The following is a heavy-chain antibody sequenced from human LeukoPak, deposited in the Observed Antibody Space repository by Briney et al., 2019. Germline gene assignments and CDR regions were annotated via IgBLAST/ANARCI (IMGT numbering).Heavy chain of an antibody. CDR2: IYPGDSDT. V-gene: IGHV5-51*01. D-gene: IGHD1-1*01. CDR1: GYSFTSYW. J-gene: IGHJ5*02. Sequence: GESLKISCKGSGYSFTSYWIGWVRQMPGKGLEWMGIIYPGDSDTRYSPSFQGQVTISADKSISTAYLQWSSLKASDTAMYYCARRRGTVKGSRGTDNWFNPWGQGTLVTVSS. CDR3: ARRRGTVKGSRGTDNWFNP.